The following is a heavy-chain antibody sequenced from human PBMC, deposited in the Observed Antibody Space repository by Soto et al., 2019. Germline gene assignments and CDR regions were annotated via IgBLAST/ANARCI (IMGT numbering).Heavy chain of an antibody. CDR3: SRVDPGETSPFDH. J-gene: IGHJ4*01. V-gene: IGHV1-46*03. D-gene: IGHD3-10*01. Sequence: ASVKVSCKASGYIFTSYYIHWVRQAPGQGLEWMGWINPFDGSRMFAQSFQGRVTMARDTSTSTVYMEVSSLRSEDTAVYYCSRVDPGETSPFDHWG. CDR2: INPFDGSR. CDR1: GYIFTSYY.